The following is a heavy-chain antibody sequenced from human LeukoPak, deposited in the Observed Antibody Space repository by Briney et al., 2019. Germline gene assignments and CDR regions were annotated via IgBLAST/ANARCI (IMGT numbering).Heavy chain of an antibody. CDR3: ARGGVLRYFDWFPIYYYGMDV. Sequence: GASVRVSCKASGYTFTSYDINWVRQAPGQGLEWMGWKNPKRGKTGYAQKFKGRVTMTRNSSISTAYMELSRLRSEDTAVYYCARGGVLRYFDWFPIYYYGMDVWGQGTTVTVSS. V-gene: IGHV1-8*01. CDR1: GYTFTSYD. J-gene: IGHJ6*02. D-gene: IGHD3-9*01. CDR2: KNPKRGKT.